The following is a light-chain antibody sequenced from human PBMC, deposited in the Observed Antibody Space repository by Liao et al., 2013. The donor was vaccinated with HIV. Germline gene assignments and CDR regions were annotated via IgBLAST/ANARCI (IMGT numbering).Light chain of an antibody. CDR2: ENI. J-gene: IGLJ2*01. CDR3: QAWDSSTAV. CDR1: TLGEKY. Sequence: SYELTQTPSVSVSPGQTASITCSGLTLGEKYVSWYQQRPGQSPVMVIYENIKRPSGIPERFSGSNSGNTATLTISGTQAMDEADYYCQAWDSSTAVFGRGTKLTVL. V-gene: IGLV3-1*01.